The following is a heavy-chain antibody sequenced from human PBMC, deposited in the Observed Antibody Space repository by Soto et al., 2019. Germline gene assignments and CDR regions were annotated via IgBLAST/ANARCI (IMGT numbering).Heavy chain of an antibody. D-gene: IGHD1-7*01. CDR2: IYYTGST. CDR1: GDSIRSYY. J-gene: IGHJ3*02. CDR3: ARDRGNWNYGPDAFYI. V-gene: IGHV4-59*01. Sequence: PSETLSLTCTVSGDSIRSYYWSWIRQPPGKGLELIGYIYYTGSTTNYNPSLKSRVTISVDTSKNQFSLKVNSVTAADTAVYYCARDRGNWNYGPDAFYIWGQGTMVTVSS.